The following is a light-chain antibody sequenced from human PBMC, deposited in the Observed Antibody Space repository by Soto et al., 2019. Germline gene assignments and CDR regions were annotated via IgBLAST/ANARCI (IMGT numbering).Light chain of an antibody. CDR3: QQYEKLPIT. CDR2: DSS. J-gene: IGKJ5*01. V-gene: IGKV1-33*01. Sequence: DIHLTQSPSSLSVSVGDRVAITCRASHDIGTSLNWYHQKPGKAPKLLIYDSSELEAGVPSRFSGSGSGTDFILTISSLQPEDIATYYCQQYEKLPITFGPGTRLEI. CDR1: HDIGTS.